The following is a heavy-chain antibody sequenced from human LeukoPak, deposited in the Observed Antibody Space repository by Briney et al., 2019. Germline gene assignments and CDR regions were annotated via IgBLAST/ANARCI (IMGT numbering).Heavy chain of an antibody. J-gene: IGHJ4*02. CDR1: GFTFSGYG. V-gene: IGHV3-33*01. CDR3: ARDQRVGAITFDF. CDR2: IWYDGSNE. D-gene: IGHD1-26*01. Sequence: GGSLRLSCAASGFTFSGYGMHWVRQAPGKGREWVAVIWYDGSNEYYTDSVKGRFTLSRDNSKNTLYLQMNSLRAEDTAVYYCARDQRVGAITFDFWGQGTLVTVSS.